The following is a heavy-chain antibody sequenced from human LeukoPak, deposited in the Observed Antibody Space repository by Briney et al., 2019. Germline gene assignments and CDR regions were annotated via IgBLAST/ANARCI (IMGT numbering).Heavy chain of an antibody. CDR3: ARVYYYDSSGYYSPDAFDI. D-gene: IGHD3-22*01. J-gene: IGHJ3*02. CDR2: INHSGST. V-gene: IGHV4-34*01. CDR1: GGSFSGYY. Sequence: SETLSLTCAVYGGSFSGYYWSWIRQPPGKGLEWIGEINHSGSTNYNPSLKRRGTISVDTSTNQFSLKLSSVTAADTAVYYCARVYYYDSSGYYSPDAFDIWGQGTMVTVSS.